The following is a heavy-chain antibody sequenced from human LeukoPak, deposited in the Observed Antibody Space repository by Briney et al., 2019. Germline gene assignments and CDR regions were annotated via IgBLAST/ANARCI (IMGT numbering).Heavy chain of an antibody. CDR1: GDTFSDYY. D-gene: IGHD1-1*01. Sequence: GASVKVSCKASGDTFSDYYAHWVRQAPGQGLEWMGWINPSGGSTSYAQKFQGRVTMTRDTSTSTVYMELSSLRSEDTAVYYCARGPNGPPSYFDYWGQGTLVTVSS. J-gene: IGHJ4*02. CDR2: INPSGGST. V-gene: IGHV1-46*01. CDR3: ARGPNGPPSYFDY.